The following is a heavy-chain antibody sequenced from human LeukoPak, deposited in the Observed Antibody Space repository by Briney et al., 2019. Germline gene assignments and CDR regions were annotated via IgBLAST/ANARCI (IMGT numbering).Heavy chain of an antibody. D-gene: IGHD3-3*01. CDR3: ARDRAWNYFDY. CDR1: GLTGSHNY. Sequence: GGSLRLSCAASGLTGSHNYVSWVRQAPGKGLEWVSAIHTSGDTCYADSVKGRFTISRDTSKNTLYLQINSLRVEDTAVYYCARDRAWNYFDYWGQGTLVTVSS. J-gene: IGHJ4*02. V-gene: IGHV3-53*01. CDR2: IHTSGDT.